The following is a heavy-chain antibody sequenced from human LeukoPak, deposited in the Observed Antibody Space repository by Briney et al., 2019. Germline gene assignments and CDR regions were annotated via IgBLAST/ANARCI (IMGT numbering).Heavy chain of an antibody. CDR1: GGSISSGGYS. J-gene: IGHJ4*02. CDR2: IYHSGST. Sequence: PSETLSLTCAVSGGSISSGGYSWSWIRQPPGKGLEWIGYIYHSGSTYYNPSLKSRVTISVDRSKNQFSLKLSSVTAADTAVYYCAGSSLAAAGTNYFDYWGQGTLVTVSS. D-gene: IGHD6-13*01. CDR3: AGSSLAAAGTNYFDY. V-gene: IGHV4-30-2*01.